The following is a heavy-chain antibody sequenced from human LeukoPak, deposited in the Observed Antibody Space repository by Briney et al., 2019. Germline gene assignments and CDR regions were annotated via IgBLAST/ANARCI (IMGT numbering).Heavy chain of an antibody. J-gene: IGHJ4*02. CDR1: GFTFSSYG. Sequence: GGSLRLSCAASGFTFSSYGMHWVRQAPGKGLEWVAVIWYDGSNKYYADSVKGRFTISRDNSKNTLYLQMNSLRAEDTAVYYCARDGGLRLLLHRRGLMDYWGQGTLVTVSS. CDR2: IWYDGSNK. CDR3: ARDGGLRLLLHRRGLMDY. V-gene: IGHV3-33*01. D-gene: IGHD3-22*01.